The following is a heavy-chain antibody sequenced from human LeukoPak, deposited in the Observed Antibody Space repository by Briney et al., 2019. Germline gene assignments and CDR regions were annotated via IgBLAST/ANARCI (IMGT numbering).Heavy chain of an antibody. CDR2: ISYDESNK. D-gene: IGHD4-23*01. CDR3: AKELDYGGNSPFHY. J-gene: IGHJ4*02. CDR1: GFTFSSYG. V-gene: IGHV3-30*18. Sequence: PGRSLRLSCAASGFTFSSYGMHWVRQAPGKGLEWVAVISYDESNKYYADSVKGRFTISRDNSKNTLYLQMNSLRAEDTAVYYCAKELDYGGNSPFHYWGQGTLVTVSS.